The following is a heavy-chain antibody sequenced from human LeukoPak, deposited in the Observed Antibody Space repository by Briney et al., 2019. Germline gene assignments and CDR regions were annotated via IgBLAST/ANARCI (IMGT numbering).Heavy chain of an antibody. CDR1: GFTFSSYA. CDR3: AKGHRYSSGWYWSHWFDP. Sequence: GGSLRLSCAASGFTFSSYAMNWVRQAPGKGLEWVSAISGSGGSTYYADSVKGRFTTSRDNSKNTLYLQMNSLGAEDTAVYYCAKGHRYSSGWYWSHWFDPWGQGTLVTVSS. D-gene: IGHD6-19*01. CDR2: ISGSGGST. V-gene: IGHV3-23*01. J-gene: IGHJ5*02.